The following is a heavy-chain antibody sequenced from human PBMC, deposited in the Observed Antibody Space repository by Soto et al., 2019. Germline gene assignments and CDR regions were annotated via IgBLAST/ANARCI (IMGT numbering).Heavy chain of an antibody. CDR1: GYTLTELS. V-gene: IGHV1-24*01. J-gene: IGHJ4*02. CDR2: FDPEDGET. D-gene: IGHD2-21*02. Sequence: GASAKVSCKVSGYTLTELSMHWVRQAPGKGLEWMGGFDPEDGETIYAQKFQGRVTMTEDISTDTAYMELSSLRSEDTAVYYCATPLYCGGDCYLESFDYWGQGTLVTVS. CDR3: ATPLYCGGDCYLESFDY.